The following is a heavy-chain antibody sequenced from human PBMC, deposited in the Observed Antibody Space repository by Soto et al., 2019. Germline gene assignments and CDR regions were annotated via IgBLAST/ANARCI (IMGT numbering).Heavy chain of an antibody. CDR3: ARDYYRFNSGYGFSMDV. V-gene: IGHV3-48*02. D-gene: IGHD5-12*01. J-gene: IGHJ6*02. CDR1: GFTFSYYS. Sequence: PGGSLRLSCAGSGFTFSYYSFNWVLQAPWKGLEWVAYIASATDTIYYADSVKGRFTISRDNAKNSLYLQMNSLRDDDTAVYFCARDYYRFNSGYGFSMDVWGQGTTVTVSS. CDR2: IASATDTI.